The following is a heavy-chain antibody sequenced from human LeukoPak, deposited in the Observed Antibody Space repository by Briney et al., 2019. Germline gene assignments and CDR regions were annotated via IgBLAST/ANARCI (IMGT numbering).Heavy chain of an antibody. J-gene: IGHJ4*02. V-gene: IGHV4-59*01. Sequence: PSETLSLTCTVSGGSISGYYWNWIRQPPGKGLEWIGYIYYTGSTTYNPSLKSRVTISVDTSKNQLFLKLSSVTTADTAVYYCARVPDIVVVPAAMDWGQGTLVTVSS. CDR3: ARVPDIVVVPAAMD. CDR2: IYYTGST. CDR1: GGSISGYY. D-gene: IGHD2-2*01.